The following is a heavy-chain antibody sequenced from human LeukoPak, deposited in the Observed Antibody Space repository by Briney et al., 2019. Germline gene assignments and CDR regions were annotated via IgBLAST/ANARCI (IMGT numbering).Heavy chain of an antibody. CDR1: GFTFSYNG. Sequence: GGSLRLSCAASGFTFSYNGMHWVRQAPGKGLEWVAIIWYDGSNAYYADSVKGRFTISRDNSKNTVYLQMNSLRAEDTAVYYCARDKGSPATAIPLRGYFDYWGQGTLVTVSS. J-gene: IGHJ4*02. V-gene: IGHV3-33*01. CDR2: IWYDGSNA. CDR3: ARDKGSPATAIPLRGYFDY. D-gene: IGHD2-2*02.